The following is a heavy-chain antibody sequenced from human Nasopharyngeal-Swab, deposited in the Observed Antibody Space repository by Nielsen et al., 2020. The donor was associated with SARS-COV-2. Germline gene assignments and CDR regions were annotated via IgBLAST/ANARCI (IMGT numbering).Heavy chain of an antibody. J-gene: IGHJ4*02. D-gene: IGHD6-13*01. Sequence: SETLSLTCTVSGGSISSSSYYWGWIRQPPGKGLEWIGTIYYSGSTYYNPSLKSRVTISVDTSKNQFSLKLSSVTAADTAVYYCARRHSSSWYSSGRAFDYWGQGTLVTVSS. CDR2: IYYSGST. V-gene: IGHV4-39*01. CDR1: GGSISSSSYY. CDR3: ARRHSSSWYSSGRAFDY.